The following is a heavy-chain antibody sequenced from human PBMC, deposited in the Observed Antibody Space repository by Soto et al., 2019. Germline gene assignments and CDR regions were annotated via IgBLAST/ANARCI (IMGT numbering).Heavy chain of an antibody. V-gene: IGHV1-3*01. CDR3: ARVERDLMVYATGMYNWFDP. Sequence: ASVKVSCKASGYTFTSYAMHWVRQAPGQRLEWMGWINAGNGNTKYSQKFQGRVTITTDTSASTAYMELSSLRSDDTAVYYCARVERDLMVYATGMYNWFDPWGQGTLVTVSS. J-gene: IGHJ5*02. CDR2: INAGNGNT. CDR1: GYTFTSYA. D-gene: IGHD2-8*01.